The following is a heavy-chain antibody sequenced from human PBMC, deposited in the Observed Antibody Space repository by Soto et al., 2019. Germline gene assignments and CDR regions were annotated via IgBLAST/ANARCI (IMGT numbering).Heavy chain of an antibody. V-gene: IGHV2-5*02. J-gene: IGHJ5*02. CDR1: GFSLSTSGEG. CDR2: IFWDDDK. Sequence: SGPTLVNPTQTLTLTCTFSGFSLSTSGEGVGWIRQPPGKALEWLALIFWDDDKRYNSSLRSRLTITKATSKSQVVLTLTNMDPVDTATDYCAHRRDATVRVPAAISAWFDPWGQGTQVTVSS. D-gene: IGHD2-2*01. CDR3: AHRRDATVRVPAAISAWFDP.